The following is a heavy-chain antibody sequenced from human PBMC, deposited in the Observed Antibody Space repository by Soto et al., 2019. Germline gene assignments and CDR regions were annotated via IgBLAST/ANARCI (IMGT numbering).Heavy chain of an antibody. CDR3: ARDETLYCSSTSCYEGKDAFDI. J-gene: IGHJ3*02. CDR1: GFAFSSYW. D-gene: IGHD2-2*01. V-gene: IGHV3-7*01. Sequence: GGSLRLSCAASGFAFSSYWMSWVRQAPGKGLEWVANIKQVGSEKYYVDSVKGRFTISRDNAKNSLYLQMNSLRAEDTAVYYCARDETLYCSSTSCYEGKDAFDIWGQGTMVTVSS. CDR2: IKQVGSEK.